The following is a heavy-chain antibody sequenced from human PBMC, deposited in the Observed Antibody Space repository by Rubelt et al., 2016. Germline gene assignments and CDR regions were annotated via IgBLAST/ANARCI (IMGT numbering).Heavy chain of an antibody. J-gene: IGHJ3*02. D-gene: IGHD3-22*01. CDR3: ASRVVVVITEGAFDI. CDR1: GGSISSYY. V-gene: IGHV4-59*08. CDR2: IYYRGST. Sequence: QVQLQESGPGLVKPSETLSLTCTVSGGSISSYYWSWIRQPPGKGLEWIGFIYYRGSTNYNPSLKSRVTISVDTSRNQFSLKLRSVTAADTAVYYCASRVVVVITEGAFDIWGQGTMVTVSS.